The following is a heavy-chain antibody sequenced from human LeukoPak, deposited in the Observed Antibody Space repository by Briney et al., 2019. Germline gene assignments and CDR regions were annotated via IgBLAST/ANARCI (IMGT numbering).Heavy chain of an antibody. CDR1: GFTFSSYG. V-gene: IGHV3-23*01. CDR3: TSGGYCSGGSCYWFDP. J-gene: IGHJ5*02. D-gene: IGHD2-15*01. Sequence: GGSLRLSCAASGFTFSSYGMSWVRQAPGKGLEWVSAISGSGGSTYYADSVKGRFTISRDNSKNTLYLQMNSLRAEDTAVYYCTSGGYCSGGSCYWFDPWGQGTLVTVSS. CDR2: ISGSGGST.